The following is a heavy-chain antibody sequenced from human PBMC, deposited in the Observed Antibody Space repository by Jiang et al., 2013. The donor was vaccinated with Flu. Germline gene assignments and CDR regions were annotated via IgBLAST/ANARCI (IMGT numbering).Heavy chain of an antibody. D-gene: IGHD3-16*01. CDR1: GFTFSNAW. J-gene: IGHJ3*02. Sequence: AASGFTFSNAWMSWVRQAPGKGLEWLDRIKSKTDGGTTDYAAPVKGRFTISRDDSKNTLYLQMNSLKTEDTAVYYCTSPPTWGLGAFDIWGQGTMVTVSS. CDR2: IKSKTDGGTT. V-gene: IGHV3-15*01. CDR3: TSPPTWGLGAFDI.